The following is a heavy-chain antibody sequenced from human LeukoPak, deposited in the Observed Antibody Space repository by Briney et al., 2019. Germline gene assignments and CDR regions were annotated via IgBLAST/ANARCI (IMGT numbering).Heavy chain of an antibody. Sequence: GGSLRLSCAASGFTFTNSGMHWVRQAPGKGLEWVALISYDGSNKYYADSVKGRFTISRDNSKNTLYLQMNSLRAEDTAVYYCAVMGGEHLVLDYWGQGILVTVSS. CDR1: GFTFTNSG. D-gene: IGHD6-6*01. CDR2: ISYDGSNK. J-gene: IGHJ4*02. CDR3: AVMGGEHLVLDY. V-gene: IGHV3-30*03.